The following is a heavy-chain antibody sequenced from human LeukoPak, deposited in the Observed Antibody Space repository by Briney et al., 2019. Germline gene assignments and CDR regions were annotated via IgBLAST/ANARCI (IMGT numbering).Heavy chain of an antibody. CDR2: IYYSGST. CDR3: ARVHYYATYFDY. J-gene: IGHJ4*02. Sequence: SETLSLTCTVSGGSISSYYWSWIRQPPGKGLEWIGYIYYSGSTNYNPSLKSRVTISVDTSKNQFSLKLSSVTAADTAVYYCARVHYYATYFDYWGQGTLVTVSS. V-gene: IGHV4-59*01. CDR1: GGSISSYY. D-gene: IGHD3-10*01.